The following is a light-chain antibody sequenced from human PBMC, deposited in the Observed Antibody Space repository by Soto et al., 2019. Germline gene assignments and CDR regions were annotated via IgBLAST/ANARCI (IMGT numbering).Light chain of an antibody. Sequence: DIVMTQSPDSLAVSLGERATINCKSSQSGLYSSNNKNYLAWYQQKPGQPPKLLIYWASTRESGVPDRFSGSGSGTDFTLPISSLQAEDVAVYYCQQYYSTPPLFVGGTKVEIK. CDR2: WAS. CDR3: QQYYSTPPL. J-gene: IGKJ4*01. CDR1: QSGLYSSNNKNY. V-gene: IGKV4-1*01.